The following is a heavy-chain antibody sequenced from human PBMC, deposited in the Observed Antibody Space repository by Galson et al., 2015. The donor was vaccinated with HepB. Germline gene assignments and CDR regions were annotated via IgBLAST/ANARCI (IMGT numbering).Heavy chain of an antibody. CDR1: GYTLTELS. CDR3: ASGEYLNWFDP. Sequence: SVKVSCKVSGYTLTELSMHWVRQAPGKGLEWMGGFDPEDGETIYAQKFQGRVTMTRDTSTSTVYMELSSLRSEDTAVYYCASGEYLNWFDPWGQGTLVTVSS. J-gene: IGHJ5*02. CDR2: FDPEDGET. V-gene: IGHV1-24*01. D-gene: IGHD1-26*01.